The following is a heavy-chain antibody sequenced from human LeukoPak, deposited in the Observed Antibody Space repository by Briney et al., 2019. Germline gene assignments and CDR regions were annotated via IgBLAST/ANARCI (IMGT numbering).Heavy chain of an antibody. Sequence: ASVKVSCKASGYTFTSYGISWVRQAPGQGVEWMGWISAYNGNTNYAQKLQGRVTMTTDTSTSTAYMELRSQRSDDTAVYYCARSYGGNGLFDYWGQGTLVTVSS. CDR3: ARSYGGNGLFDY. D-gene: IGHD4-23*01. CDR1: GYTFTSYG. J-gene: IGHJ4*02. CDR2: ISAYNGNT. V-gene: IGHV1-18*01.